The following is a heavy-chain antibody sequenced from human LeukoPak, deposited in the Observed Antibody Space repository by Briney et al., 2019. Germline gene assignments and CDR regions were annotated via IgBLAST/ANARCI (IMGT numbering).Heavy chain of an antibody. CDR2: FDPEDGEDGET. V-gene: IGHV1-24*01. J-gene: IGHJ4*02. D-gene: IGHD3-9*01. CDR1: GSSLIEVA. CDR3: AMTDRYAGRPFDY. Sequence: ASVKVSCKVSGSSLIEVAMHWVRQAPGKGLEWVGSFDPEDGEDGETHYAQKFQGRVTMIEDASTDTAYMELTSLSSEDTALYYCAMTDRYAGRPFDYWGQGTLVTVSS.